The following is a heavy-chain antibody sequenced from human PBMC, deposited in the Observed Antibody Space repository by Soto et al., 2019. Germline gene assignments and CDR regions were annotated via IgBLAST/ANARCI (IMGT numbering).Heavy chain of an antibody. CDR3: ARSYSSGFWYFDY. Sequence: PGGSLRLSCAASGFTDSSNYISWVRQAPGKGLEWVSVIYSGGSTYYADSVKGRFTISRHNSKNTLYLQMNSLRAEDTAVYYCARSYSSGFWYFDYWGQGTLVTVSS. CDR1: GFTDSSNY. CDR2: IYSGGST. J-gene: IGHJ4*02. D-gene: IGHD6-25*01. V-gene: IGHV3-53*04.